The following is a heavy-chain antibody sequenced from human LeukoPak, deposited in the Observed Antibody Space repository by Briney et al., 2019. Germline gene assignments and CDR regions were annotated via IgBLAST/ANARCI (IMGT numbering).Heavy chain of an antibody. D-gene: IGHD6-13*01. J-gene: IGHJ5*02. Sequence: PSETLSLTCTVSGGSISSSSYYWGWIRQPPGKGLEWIGRIYYSGSTYYNPSLKSRVTISVDTSKNQFSLRLSSVTAADTAVYYCARYRAAAGFDPWGQGTLVTVSS. CDR1: GGSISSSSYY. CDR3: ARYRAAAGFDP. V-gene: IGHV4-39*01. CDR2: IYYSGST.